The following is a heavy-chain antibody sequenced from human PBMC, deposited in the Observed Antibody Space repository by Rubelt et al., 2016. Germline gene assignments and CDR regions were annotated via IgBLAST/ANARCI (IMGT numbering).Heavy chain of an antibody. Sequence: LRLSCAASGFTFSTYSMNWVRQAPGKGLEWVSSISSSSSYIYYADSVKGRFTISRDNAKNSLYLQMNSLRAEDTAVYYCAKAAHCSSTTCHVHGMDVWGQGTTVTVSS. V-gene: IGHV3-21*01. J-gene: IGHJ6*02. D-gene: IGHD2-2*01. CDR2: ISSSSSYI. CDR1: GFTFSTYS. CDR3: AKAAHCSSTTCHVHGMDV.